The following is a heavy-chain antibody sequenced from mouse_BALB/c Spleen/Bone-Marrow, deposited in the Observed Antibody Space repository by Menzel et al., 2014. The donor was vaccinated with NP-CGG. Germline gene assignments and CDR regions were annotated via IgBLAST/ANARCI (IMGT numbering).Heavy chain of an antibody. V-gene: IGHV3-8*02. J-gene: IGHJ4*01. Sequence: VQLQQSGPSLVKPSQTLSLTCSVTGDSITSGYWNWIRKFPGNKLEYMGYISYSGSTYYNPSLKSRISITRDTSKNQYYLQLNPVTTEDTATYYCARCWRAYYRYDAMDYWGQGTSVTVSS. CDR2: ISYSGST. CDR1: GDSITSGY. D-gene: IGHD2-14*01. CDR3: ARCWRAYYRYDAMDY.